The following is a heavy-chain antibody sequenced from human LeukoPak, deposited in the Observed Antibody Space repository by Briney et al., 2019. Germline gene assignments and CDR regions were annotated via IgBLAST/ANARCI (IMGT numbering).Heavy chain of an antibody. D-gene: IGHD6-13*01. V-gene: IGHV3-21*01. CDR3: ARAAAGNFDY. J-gene: IGHJ4*02. Sequence: GGSLRLSCAASGFTFSSYSMSWVRQAPGKGLEWVSSISSSSSYIYYADSVKGRFTISRDNAKNSLYLQMNSLRAEDTAVYYCARAAAGNFDYWGQGTLVTVSS. CDR1: GFTFSSYS. CDR2: ISSSSSYI.